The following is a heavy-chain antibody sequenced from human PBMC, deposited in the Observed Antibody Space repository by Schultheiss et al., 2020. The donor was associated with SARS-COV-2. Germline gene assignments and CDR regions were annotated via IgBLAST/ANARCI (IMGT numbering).Heavy chain of an antibody. CDR3: AKFLRRRSSSWYVPADY. J-gene: IGHJ4*02. CDR2: ISGSGGST. V-gene: IGHV3-23*01. Sequence: GGSLRLSCAASGFTFSSYAMHWVRQAPGKGLEWVSAISGSGGSTYYADSVKGRFTISRDNSKNTLYLQMNSLRAEDTAVYYCAKFLRRRSSSWYVPADYWGQGTLVTVSS. D-gene: IGHD6-13*01. CDR1: GFTFSSYA.